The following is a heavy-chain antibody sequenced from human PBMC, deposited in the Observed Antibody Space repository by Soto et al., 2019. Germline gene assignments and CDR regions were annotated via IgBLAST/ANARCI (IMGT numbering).Heavy chain of an antibody. J-gene: IGHJ6*02. CDR3: ARDSVPNTVTTVYYNSGMDV. V-gene: IGHV3-21*06. D-gene: IGHD4-4*01. Sequence: VQLVESGGGLAKPGGSLRLSCAASGFSFRTYSMNWVRQAPGKGLEWVSSISSSSYIYYADSVKGRFTISRDNAKNSVHLQMNSLRAEETAVYYCARDSVPNTVTTVYYNSGMDVWGQGSTVTVSS. CDR1: GFSFRTYS. CDR2: ISSSSYI.